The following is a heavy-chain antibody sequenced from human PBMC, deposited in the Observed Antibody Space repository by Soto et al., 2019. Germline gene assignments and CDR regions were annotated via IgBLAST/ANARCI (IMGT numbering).Heavy chain of an antibody. CDR3: ARTGLQIVQATSYYYGLDV. V-gene: IGHV3-33*01. J-gene: IGHJ6*02. CDR2: IWHDGTNE. Sequence: QVQLVESGGGVVQPGTSLRLSCEASGFTFNSFGMHWVRQAPGKGLEWVAVIWHDGTNEYYVDSVKGRFTISRDNSKETLYLQMNSLRAEDTAVYYCARTGLQIVQATSYYYGLDVWGQGTTVTVSS. D-gene: IGHD2-8*01. CDR1: GFTFNSFG.